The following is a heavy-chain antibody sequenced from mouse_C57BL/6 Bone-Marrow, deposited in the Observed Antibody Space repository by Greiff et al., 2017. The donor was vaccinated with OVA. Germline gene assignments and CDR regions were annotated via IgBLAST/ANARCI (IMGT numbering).Heavy chain of an antibody. CDR1: GYTFTSYW. D-gene: IGHD2-4*01. Sequence: QVQLQQPGAELVKPGASVKLSCKASGYTFTSYWMQWVKQRPGQGLEWIGEIDPSDSYTHYNQKFKGKATLTVDTSSSTAYMQLSSLTSEDSAVYYCARAVYYDYGSWFAYWGQGTLVTVSA. J-gene: IGHJ3*01. V-gene: IGHV1-50*01. CDR3: ARAVYYDYGSWFAY. CDR2: IDPSDSYT.